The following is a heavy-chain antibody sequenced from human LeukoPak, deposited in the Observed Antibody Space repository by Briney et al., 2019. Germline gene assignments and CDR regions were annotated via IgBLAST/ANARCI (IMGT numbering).Heavy chain of an antibody. D-gene: IGHD1-26*01. CDR2: ISSSSSYI. CDR3: ARDKLLNDNPTPDAFDI. V-gene: IGHV3-21*01. J-gene: IGHJ3*02. CDR1: GYTFSSYS. Sequence: GGSLRLFCAASGYTFSSYSMIWVRQAPGKGREWVSSISSSSSYIYYADSVKGRFTISRDNAKNSLYLQMNSLRAEDTAVYYCARDKLLNDNPTPDAFDIWGQGTMVTVSS.